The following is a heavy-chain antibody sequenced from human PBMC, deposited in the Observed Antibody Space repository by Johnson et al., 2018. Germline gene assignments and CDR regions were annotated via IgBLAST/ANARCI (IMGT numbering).Heavy chain of an antibody. CDR3: TTRRGGRSDY. D-gene: IGHD2-15*01. CDR2: LKSKPEGGTT. Sequence: VQLVESGGGLVKPGGSLRLSCAASGFTFSNAWMNWVRQAPGKGLEWVGRLKSKPEGGTTDYAAPVKGRFTISRDDSKNMLYLQMDSRKSEDTAVYYGTTRRGGRSDYWGQGTLVTVSS. J-gene: IGHJ4*02. V-gene: IGHV3-15*07. CDR1: GFTFSNAW.